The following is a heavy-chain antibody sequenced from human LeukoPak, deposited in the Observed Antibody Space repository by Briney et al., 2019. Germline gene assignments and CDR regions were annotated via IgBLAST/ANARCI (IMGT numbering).Heavy chain of an antibody. CDR3: ARGRNRGRGYSYGYVSPFDY. J-gene: IGHJ4*02. CDR2: INHSGST. CDR1: GGSFSGYY. D-gene: IGHD5-18*01. V-gene: IGHV4-34*01. Sequence: SETLSLTCAVYGGSFSGYYWSWIRQPPGKGLEWIGEINHSGSTNYNPSLKSRVTISVDTSKNQFSLKLSSVTAADTAVYYCARGRNRGRGYSYGYVSPFDYWGQGTLITASS.